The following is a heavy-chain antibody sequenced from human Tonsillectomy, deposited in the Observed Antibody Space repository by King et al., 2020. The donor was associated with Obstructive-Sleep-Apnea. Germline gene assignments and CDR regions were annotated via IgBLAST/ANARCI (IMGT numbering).Heavy chain of an antibody. J-gene: IGHJ5*02. CDR3: AREIRGYCSSTSCGFDP. CDR2: IDTASRTK. D-gene: IGHD2-2*01. V-gene: IGHV3-48*03. CDR1: GFSITGSD. Sequence: VQLVESGGGLVQPGGSLRLSCAASGFSITGSDMNWVRQAPGKGLEWVSYIDTASRTKYYADAVRGRLSISRDNAKNSLYLQMNGLIAEDTAVYYCAREIRGYCSSTSCGFDPWGQGTLVLVSS.